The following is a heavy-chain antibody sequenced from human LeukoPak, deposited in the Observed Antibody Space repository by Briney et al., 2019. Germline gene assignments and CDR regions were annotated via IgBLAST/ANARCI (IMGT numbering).Heavy chain of an antibody. CDR3: ARGPAAAIDY. CDR2: ISSSSSTI. CDR1: GFTFSSYS. J-gene: IGHJ4*02. V-gene: IGHV3-48*02. Sequence: GGSLRLPCAASGFTFSSYSMNWVRQAPGKGLEWVSYISSSSSTIYYADSVKGRFTISRDNAKNSLYLQMSSLRDEDTAVYYCARGPAAAIDYWGQGTLVTVSS. D-gene: IGHD2-2*01.